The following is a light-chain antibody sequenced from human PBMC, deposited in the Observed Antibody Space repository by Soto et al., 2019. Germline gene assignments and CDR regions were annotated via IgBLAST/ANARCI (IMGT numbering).Light chain of an antibody. CDR1: QSVYNN. CDR3: QQQIT. CDR2: GAS. Sequence: EVVMTQSPATLSVSPGEGATLSCRASQSVYNNLAWYQQKPGQAPRLLIYGASTRATGIPARFSGSGSGTEFTLTISSLQPDDFATYYCQQQITFGQGTRLEIK. J-gene: IGKJ5*01. V-gene: IGKV3-15*01.